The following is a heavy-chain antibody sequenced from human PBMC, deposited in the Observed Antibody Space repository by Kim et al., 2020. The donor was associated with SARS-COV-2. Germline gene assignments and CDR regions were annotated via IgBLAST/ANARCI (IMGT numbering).Heavy chain of an antibody. J-gene: IGHJ1*01. CDR2: ISGSGGST. CDR1: GFTFSSYA. D-gene: IGHD2-15*01. Sequence: GGSLRLSCAASGFTFSSYAMSWARQAPGKGLEWVSAISGSGGSTYYADSVKGRFTISRDNSKNTLYLQMNSLRAEDTAVYYCAKDSSNCGGGSCYFGLSEYFQHWGQGTLVTVSS. V-gene: IGHV3-23*01. CDR3: AKDSSNCGGGSCYFGLSEYFQH.